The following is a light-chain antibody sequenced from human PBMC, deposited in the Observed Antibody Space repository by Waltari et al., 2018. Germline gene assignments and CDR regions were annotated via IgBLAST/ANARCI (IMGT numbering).Light chain of an antibody. Sequence: ELVLTQSPGTLSLSPGEGATLSCRASQSVFGNHLAWFQQKPGQAPRPLIYGASSRARGIPNRFSGSGSGTDFTLTISRLEPDDFAVYYCQQYGSSWTFGPGTKVEIK. CDR3: QQYGSSWT. CDR2: GAS. J-gene: IGKJ1*01. CDR1: QSVFGNH. V-gene: IGKV3-20*01.